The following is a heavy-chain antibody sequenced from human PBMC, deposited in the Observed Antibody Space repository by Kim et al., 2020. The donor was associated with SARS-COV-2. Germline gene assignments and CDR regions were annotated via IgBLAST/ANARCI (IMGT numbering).Heavy chain of an antibody. CDR1: GFTFSHDW. CDR2: INQDGSES. D-gene: IGHD3-10*02. Sequence: GGSLRLSCAASGFTFSHDWMTWVRQAPGKGLEWVANINQDGSESYYVDSVKGRFTISRDNAKNSLYVQMNSLRVEDTAVYYCARSLFGNNDWGQGTLVSVSS. CDR3: ARSLFGNND. V-gene: IGHV3-7*01. J-gene: IGHJ4*02.